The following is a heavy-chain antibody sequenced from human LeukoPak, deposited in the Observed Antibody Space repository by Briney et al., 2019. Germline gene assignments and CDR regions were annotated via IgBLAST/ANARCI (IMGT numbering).Heavy chain of an antibody. CDR1: GYTFTSYG. CDR2: ISGYNGNT. V-gene: IGHV1-18*01. J-gene: IGHJ4*02. Sequence: ASVKVSCKASGYTFTSYGINWVRQAPGQGLEWMGWISGYNGNTIYAENVQGRVTMTTDTSKSTAYIELGSLRSDDTAVFYCARSSRFDWLLYFDSWGQGTLVTVSS. CDR3: ARSSRFDWLLYFDS. D-gene: IGHD3-9*01.